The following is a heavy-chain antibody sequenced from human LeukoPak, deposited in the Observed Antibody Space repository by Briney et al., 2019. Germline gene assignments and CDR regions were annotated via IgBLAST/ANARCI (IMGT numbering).Heavy chain of an antibody. CDR3: ASRPQQLVNDDAFDI. CDR1: GYSFTSYW. J-gene: IGHJ3*02. D-gene: IGHD6-13*01. Sequence: PGESLKISCKGSGYSFTSYWISWVRQMPGKGLEWMGRIDPSDSYTNYSPSFQGHVTISADKSISTAYLQWSSLKASDTAMYYCASRPQQLVNDDAFDIWGQGTMVTVSS. CDR2: IDPSDSYT. V-gene: IGHV5-10-1*01.